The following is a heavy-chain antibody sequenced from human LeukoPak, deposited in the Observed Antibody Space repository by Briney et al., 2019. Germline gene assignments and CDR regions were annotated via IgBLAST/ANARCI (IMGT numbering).Heavy chain of an antibody. CDR2: IKQDGSEK. J-gene: IGHJ4*02. CDR1: GFTFSDFW. V-gene: IGHV3-7*01. D-gene: IGHD3-16*01. Sequence: PGGSLRLSCAASGFTFSDFWMSWVRQAPGKGLEWVANIKQDGSEKYYLDSVKGRFTISRDSAKNSLYLQVNSLRAEDTAVYYCARDKIGGPTLLDYWGQGTLVTVSS. CDR3: ARDKIGGPTLLDY.